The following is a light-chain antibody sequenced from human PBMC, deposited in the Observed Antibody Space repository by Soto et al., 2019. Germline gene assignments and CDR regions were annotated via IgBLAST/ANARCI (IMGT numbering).Light chain of an antibody. Sequence: QSALTQPASVSGSPGQSITISCTGTSSDVGGYNYVSWYQQHPGKAPKLMIYDVSNRPSGVSNRFSGSKSGNTASLTISGLQAEDEAEYYCSSYTNSSTHVFGTGTKVTVL. CDR3: SSYTNSSTHV. J-gene: IGLJ1*01. CDR2: DVS. CDR1: SSDVGGYNY. V-gene: IGLV2-14*01.